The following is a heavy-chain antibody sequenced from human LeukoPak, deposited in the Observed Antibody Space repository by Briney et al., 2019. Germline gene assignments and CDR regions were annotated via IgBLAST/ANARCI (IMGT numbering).Heavy chain of an antibody. CDR2: IRYDGSNK. V-gene: IGHV3-30*02. CDR1: GFTFSSYG. Sequence: GGSLRLSCAASGFTFSSYGMHWVRQAPGKGLEWVAFIRYDGSNKYYADSVKGRFTISRDNSKNTLYLQMNSLRAEDTAVYYCAKPRYCSSTSCFRPPFDYWGQGTLVTVSS. D-gene: IGHD2-2*01. CDR3: AKPRYCSSTSCFRPPFDY. J-gene: IGHJ4*02.